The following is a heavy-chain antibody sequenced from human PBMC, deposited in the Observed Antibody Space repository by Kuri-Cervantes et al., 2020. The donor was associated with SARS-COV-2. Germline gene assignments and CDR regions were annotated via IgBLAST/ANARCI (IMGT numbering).Heavy chain of an antibody. D-gene: IGHD6-19*01. CDR3: ARCGWRAAGKIDAFDI. CDR2: INPNSGGT. Sequence: ASVKVSCKASGYTFTGYYMHWVRQAPGQGLEWMGWINPNSGGTNYAQKFQGRVTITTDESTSTAYMELSSLRSEDTAVYYCARCGWRAAGKIDAFDIWGQGTMVTVSS. V-gene: IGHV1-2*02. CDR1: GYTFTGYY. J-gene: IGHJ3*02.